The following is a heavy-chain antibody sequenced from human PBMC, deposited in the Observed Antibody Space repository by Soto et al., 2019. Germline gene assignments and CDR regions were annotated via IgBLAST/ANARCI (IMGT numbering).Heavy chain of an antibody. CDR2: IWNDVSST. V-gene: IGHV3-33*01. J-gene: IGHJ3*02. CDR3: ARALGTQGSAFDI. D-gene: IGHD1-1*01. Sequence: PGGSLRLSCAASGFTFSSYGMHWVRQDPGKGLEWVAVIWNDVSSTSYADSVKGRFTISRDNAKNTLYLQMNSLRAEDTAVYYCARALGTQGSAFDIWGKGKMVTVSS. CDR1: GFTFSSYG.